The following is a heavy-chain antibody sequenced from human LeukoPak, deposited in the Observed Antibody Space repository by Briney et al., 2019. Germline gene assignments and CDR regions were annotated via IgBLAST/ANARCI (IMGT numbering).Heavy chain of an antibody. Sequence: ASVKVSCKASGYTFTGYYMHWVRQAPGQGLEWMGWINPNSGGTNYAQKFQGRVTMTRDTSISTAYMELSSLRSEDTAVYYCAREYCSGGSCYGNLLNYWGQGTLVTVSS. D-gene: IGHD2-15*01. CDR1: GYTFTGYY. J-gene: IGHJ4*02. V-gene: IGHV1-2*02. CDR2: INPNSGGT. CDR3: AREYCSGGSCYGNLLNY.